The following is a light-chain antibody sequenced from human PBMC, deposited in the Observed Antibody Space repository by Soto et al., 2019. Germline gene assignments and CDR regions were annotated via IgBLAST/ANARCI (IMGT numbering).Light chain of an antibody. Sequence: QSALTQPASVSGSPGQSITISCTGTNSDVGGYNYVSWYQQHPGKAPKLMIYDVSSRPSGVSNRFSGSKSGNTAPLTISGLQAEDEADYYCSSYTSTSTLDVFGTGTKLTVL. CDR2: DVS. J-gene: IGLJ1*01. CDR3: SSYTSTSTLDV. CDR1: NSDVGGYNY. V-gene: IGLV2-14*01.